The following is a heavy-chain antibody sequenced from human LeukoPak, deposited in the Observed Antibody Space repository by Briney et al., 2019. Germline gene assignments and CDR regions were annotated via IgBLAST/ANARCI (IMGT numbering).Heavy chain of an antibody. CDR2: VYYSGST. J-gene: IGHJ4*02. Sequence: SETLSLICTVSGDSVSSSYYYWGWIRQPPGQGLEWMGNVYYSGSTYYSPSLKSRVSMSVDTSKNQLSLKMSSVTAADTAVYYCARLSKGRYFDYIFDHWGQGTLVTVSS. V-gene: IGHV4-39*01. CDR1: GDSVSSSYYY. CDR3: ARLSKGRYFDYIFDH. D-gene: IGHD3-9*01.